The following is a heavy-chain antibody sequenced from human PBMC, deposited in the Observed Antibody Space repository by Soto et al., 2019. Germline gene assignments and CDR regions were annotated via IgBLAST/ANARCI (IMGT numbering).Heavy chain of an antibody. V-gene: IGHV3-21*01. CDR3: ARESEDLTSNFDY. Sequence: GSLRLSCAASGFTFTRYSMNWVRQAPGKGLEWVSSISSTTNYIYYADSMKGRFTVSRGNAKNSVYLEMNSLSAEDTALYYCARESEDLTSNFDYWGQGTLVTVSS. CDR2: ISSTTNYI. CDR1: GFTFTRYS. J-gene: IGHJ4*02.